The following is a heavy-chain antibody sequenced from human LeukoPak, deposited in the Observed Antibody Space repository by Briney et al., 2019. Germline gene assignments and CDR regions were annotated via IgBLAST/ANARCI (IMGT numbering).Heavy chain of an antibody. Sequence: GGSLRLSCAASGFTFSSYSMNWVRQAPGKGLERVSYISSSSSTIYYADSVKGRFTISRDNAKNSLYLQMNSLRAEDTAVYYCARDPHSGERGTYGDYYFDYWGQGTLVTVSS. CDR3: ARDPHSGERGTYGDYYFDY. J-gene: IGHJ4*02. D-gene: IGHD4-17*01. CDR1: GFTFSSYS. CDR2: ISSSSSTI. V-gene: IGHV3-48*04.